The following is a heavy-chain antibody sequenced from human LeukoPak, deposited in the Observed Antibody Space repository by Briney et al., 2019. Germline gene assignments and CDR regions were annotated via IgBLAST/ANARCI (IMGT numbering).Heavy chain of an antibody. Sequence: ASVKVSCKTSGYTFTSYGISWVRQAPGQGLEWMGWISGYNANTNYGQKFQGRVTITTDESTSTAYMELSSLRSEDTAVYYCARTGTSDAFDYWGQGTLVTVSS. V-gene: IGHV1-18*01. CDR1: GYTFTSYG. D-gene: IGHD1-1*01. J-gene: IGHJ4*02. CDR3: ARTGTSDAFDY. CDR2: ISGYNANT.